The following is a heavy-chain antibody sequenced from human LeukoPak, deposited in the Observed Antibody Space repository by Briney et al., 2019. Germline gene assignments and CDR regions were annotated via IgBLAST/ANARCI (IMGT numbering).Heavy chain of an antibody. CDR3: ARASGGSYSDRYFDY. CDR2: ISSSSSTI. CDR1: GFTFSSYS. V-gene: IGHV3-48*01. J-gene: IGHJ4*02. D-gene: IGHD1-26*01. Sequence: GGSLRLSCAASGFTFSSYSMNWVRQAPGKGLEWVSYISSSSSTIYYADSVKGRFTISRDNAKNSLYLQMNSLRAEDTAVYYCARASGGSYSDRYFDYWGQGTLVTVSS.